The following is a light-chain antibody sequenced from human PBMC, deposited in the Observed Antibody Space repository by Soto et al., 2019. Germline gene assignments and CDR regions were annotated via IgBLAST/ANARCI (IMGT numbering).Light chain of an antibody. CDR1: QSVNNN. Sequence: EIILTQSPASLSVSPGERATLSCRASQSVNNNLAWYQQKRGQAPRLLIYGASTRATGIPGRFRGSGSGTEFTLTITSLQSEDFAVYFCQQYGSSRTFGQGTEVEIK. V-gene: IGKV3-15*01. J-gene: IGKJ1*01. CDR3: QQYGSSRT. CDR2: GAS.